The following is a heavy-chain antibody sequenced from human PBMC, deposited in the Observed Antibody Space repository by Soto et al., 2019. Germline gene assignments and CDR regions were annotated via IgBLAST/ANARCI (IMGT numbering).Heavy chain of an antibody. CDR3: AKDLGSGWYGCWYYYYGMDV. D-gene: IGHD6-19*01. V-gene: IGHV3-30*18. Sequence: QVQLVESGGGVVQPGRSLRLSCAASGFTFSSYGMHWVRQAPGKGLEWVAVISYDGSNKYYADSVKGRFTISRDNSKNALYLQMNSLRAEDTAVYYCAKDLGSGWYGCWYYYYGMDVWGQGTTVTVSS. CDR2: ISYDGSNK. J-gene: IGHJ6*02. CDR1: GFTFSSYG.